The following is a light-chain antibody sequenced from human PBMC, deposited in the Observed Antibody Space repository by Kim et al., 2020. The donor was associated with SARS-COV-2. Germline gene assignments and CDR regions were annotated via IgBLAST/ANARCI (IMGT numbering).Light chain of an antibody. Sequence: DIEMTQSPSSLSASVGDRVTITCRASQGVSDSLAWLQQKPGKGPKSLIYAASSLQNGVPSRFRGTGSGTYFTLTIISLQPEDFATYYCQQYKSYPITFGQGTRLEIK. V-gene: IGKV1-16*01. CDR1: QGVSDS. CDR3: QQYKSYPIT. CDR2: AAS. J-gene: IGKJ5*01.